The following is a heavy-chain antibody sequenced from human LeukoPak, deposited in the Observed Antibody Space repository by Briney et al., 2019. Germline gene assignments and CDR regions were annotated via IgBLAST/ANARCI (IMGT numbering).Heavy chain of an antibody. D-gene: IGHD3-22*01. CDR2: ISYDGSNK. CDR1: GFTFSSYA. Sequence: GRSLRLSCAASGFTFSSYAMHWVRQAPGKGLEWVAVISYDGSNKYYADSVKGRFTISRDNSKNTLYLQMNSLRAEDTAVYYCARAPRYYHDSSGYYYLTHFDYWGQGTLVTVSS. V-gene: IGHV3-30*04. J-gene: IGHJ4*02. CDR3: ARAPRYYHDSSGYYYLTHFDY.